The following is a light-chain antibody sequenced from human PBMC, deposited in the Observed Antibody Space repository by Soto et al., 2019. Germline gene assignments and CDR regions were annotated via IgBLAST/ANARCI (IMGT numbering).Light chain of an antibody. CDR2: GAS. CDR1: QSVSSN. J-gene: IGKJ5*01. CDR3: QQLNTYPIT. V-gene: IGKV3-15*01. Sequence: EIVMTQSPATLSVSPGERATLSYRASQSVSSNLAWYQQKPGQAPRLLIYGASSRATGIPARFSGSGSGTEFTLTISSLQSEDFATYYCQQLNTYPITFGQGTRLEIK.